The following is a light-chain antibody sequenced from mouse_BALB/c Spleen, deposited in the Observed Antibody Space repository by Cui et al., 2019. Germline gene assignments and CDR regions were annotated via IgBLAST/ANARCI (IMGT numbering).Light chain of an antibody. CDR1: KSISNY. CDR2: SGS. CDR3: QQHNEYPLT. J-gene: IGKJ5*01. V-gene: IGKV16-104*01. Sequence: VKITQSPSYLAASPGETITINCRASKSISNYLAWYQEKPGKTNKLLIYSGSTLQSGIPSRFSGSGSGTDFTLTISSLEPEDFAMYYCQQHNEYPLTFGAGTKLELK.